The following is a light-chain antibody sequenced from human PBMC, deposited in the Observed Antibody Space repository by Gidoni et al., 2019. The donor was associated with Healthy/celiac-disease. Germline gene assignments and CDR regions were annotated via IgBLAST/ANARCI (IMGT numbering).Light chain of an antibody. J-gene: IGKJ4*01. V-gene: IGKV3-11*01. CDR2: DPS. Sequence: ATLPCRASQSVSSYLAWYQQKPGQAPRLLVYDPSNRATGIPARFSGSGSGTDFTITISSLEPEDFAVYYCQQRSNWLTFGGXTKVEIK. CDR1: QSVSSY. CDR3: QQRSNWLT.